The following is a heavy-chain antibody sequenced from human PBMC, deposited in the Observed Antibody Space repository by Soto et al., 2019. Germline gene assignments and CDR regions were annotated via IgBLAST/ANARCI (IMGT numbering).Heavy chain of an antibody. Sequence: HVRLQQWGAGLLRPSGTLSLTSNVSEGSLTGYYWAWIRQPPGHGLQWIGEIFESGVTYYNPSLKLRVTMSIETSKNQFSLRLTSVTAADTAVYYCAKRFRGYSFGNDWGQGILVTVSS. V-gene: IGHV4-34*02. CDR2: IFESGVT. CDR1: EGSLTGYY. D-gene: IGHD5-18*01. J-gene: IGHJ1*01. CDR3: AKRFRGYSFGND.